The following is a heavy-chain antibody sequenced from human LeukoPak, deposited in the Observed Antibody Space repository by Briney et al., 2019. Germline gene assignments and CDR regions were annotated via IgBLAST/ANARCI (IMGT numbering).Heavy chain of an antibody. Sequence: SETLSLTCTVSGGSISSHYWSWIRQPPGKGLEWIGYIYYSGSTNYNPSLKSPVNISVDPYKNQFCLKVSSVYASATAVYYCASAVTHIVVVPAAGTHFNYYYYYMDVWGKGTTVTVSS. CDR3: ASAVTHIVVVPAAGTHFNYYYYYMDV. J-gene: IGHJ6*03. CDR1: GGSISSHY. CDR2: IYYSGST. V-gene: IGHV4-59*11. D-gene: IGHD2-2*01.